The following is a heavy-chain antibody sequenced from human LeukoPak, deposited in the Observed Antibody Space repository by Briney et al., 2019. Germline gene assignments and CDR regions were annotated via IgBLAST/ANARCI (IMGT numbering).Heavy chain of an antibody. CDR3: ARQYYDFWSAENYFDY. V-gene: IGHV5-51*01. Sequence: HGESLKISCKGSGYSFTNYWIGWVRQMSGKGLEWMGIIYPGDSDTRYSPSFQGQVTISADKSISTAYLQWSSLKASDTAMYYCARQYYDFWSAENYFDYWGQGTLVTVSS. D-gene: IGHD3-3*01. CDR2: IYPGDSDT. J-gene: IGHJ4*02. CDR1: GYSFTNYW.